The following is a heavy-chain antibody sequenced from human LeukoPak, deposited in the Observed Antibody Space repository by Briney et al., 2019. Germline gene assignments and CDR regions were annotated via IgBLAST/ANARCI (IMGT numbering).Heavy chain of an antibody. J-gene: IGHJ5*02. Sequence: GESLKISCKGSGYSFTSYWIGWVRQMPGKGLEWMGIIYPGDSDTRYSPSFQGQVTISADKSISTAYLQWSSLKASDTAMYYCANSYSSSWYCSDPWGQETLVTVSS. D-gene: IGHD6-13*01. CDR2: IYPGDSDT. CDR3: ANSYSSSWYCSDP. CDR1: GYSFTSYW. V-gene: IGHV5-51*01.